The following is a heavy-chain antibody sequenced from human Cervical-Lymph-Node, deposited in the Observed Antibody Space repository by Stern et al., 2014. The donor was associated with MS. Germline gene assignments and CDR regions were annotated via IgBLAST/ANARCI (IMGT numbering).Heavy chain of an antibody. CDR3: ARIMGKIDDSSGYYAYYFDY. V-gene: IGHV2-26*01. J-gene: IGHJ4*02. Sequence: QVPLQESGPVLVKPTEPLTLTCTVSGFSLSNARMGVSWIRQPPGKALEWLGHNFSKDEKSYSTSLKRRLTISKDTSKSQVVLTMTNMDTVDTATYYCARIMGKIDDSSGYYAYYFDYWGQGTLVTVSS. D-gene: IGHD3-22*01. CDR1: GFSLSNARMG. CDR2: NFSKDEK.